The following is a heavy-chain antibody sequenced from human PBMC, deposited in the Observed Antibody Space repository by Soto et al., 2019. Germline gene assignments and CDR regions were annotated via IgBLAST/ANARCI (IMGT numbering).Heavy chain of an antibody. J-gene: IGHJ4*02. CDR2: IKSKTDGGST. Sequence: PGGSLRLSCAASGFTFSNAWMSWVRQAPGKGLEWVGRIKSKTDGGSTDYAAPVKGRFTISRDDSKNTLYLQMNSLKTDDTAVYYCTTDLYLSLTIAYWGQGTLVTVSS. D-gene: IGHD3-16*02. V-gene: IGHV3-15*01. CDR1: GFTFSNAW. CDR3: TTDLYLSLTIAY.